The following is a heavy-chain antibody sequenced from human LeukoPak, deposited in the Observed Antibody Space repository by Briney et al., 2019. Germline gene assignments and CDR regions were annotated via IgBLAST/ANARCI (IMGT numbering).Heavy chain of an antibody. CDR3: AREIRSYSSSWSPLRYFDL. CDR2: IYYSGST. D-gene: IGHD6-13*01. CDR1: GGSISSYY. J-gene: IGHJ2*01. Sequence: ASETLSLTCTVSGGSISSYYWSWIRKPPGKGLEWIGYIYYSGSTNYNPSLKSRVTISVDTSKNQFSLKLSSVTAADTAVYYCAREIRSYSSSWSPLRYFDLWGRGTPVTVSS. V-gene: IGHV4-59*01.